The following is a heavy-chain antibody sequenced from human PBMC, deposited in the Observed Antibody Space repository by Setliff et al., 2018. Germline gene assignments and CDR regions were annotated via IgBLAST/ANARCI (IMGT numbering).Heavy chain of an antibody. D-gene: IGHD3-10*01. CDR1: GGSFSTYY. J-gene: IGHJ6*02. Sequence: SETLSLTCAVYGGSFSTYYWIWIRQPPGKGLEWIGEINHSGSTNYNPSLKSRVTKSVDTSKNQFSLKLSSVTAADTAVYYCARGGTMVRGVIVPYYYGMDVWGQGTTVTVSS. CDR3: ARGGTMVRGVIVPYYYGMDV. CDR2: INHSGST. V-gene: IGHV4-34*01.